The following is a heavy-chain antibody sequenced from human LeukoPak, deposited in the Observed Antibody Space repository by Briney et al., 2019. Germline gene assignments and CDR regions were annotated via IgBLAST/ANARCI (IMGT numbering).Heavy chain of an antibody. CDR1: GYTFTSNY. D-gene: IGHD2-8*01. J-gene: IGHJ3*02. CDR2: INPSGGTT. Sequence: ASVKVSCKASGYTFTSNYMHWVRQAPGQGLEWMGIINPSGGTTIYAQKFQGRVTMTRDTSTSTVYMELSSLRSEDTAVYYCARQRGGQYEDGFDIWGQGKMVTVSS. CDR3: ARQRGGQYEDGFDI. V-gene: IGHV1-46*01.